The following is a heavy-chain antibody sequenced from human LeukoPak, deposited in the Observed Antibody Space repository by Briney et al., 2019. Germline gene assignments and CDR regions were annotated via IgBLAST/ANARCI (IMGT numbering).Heavy chain of an antibody. CDR3: ARGVAAIGTSTDC. D-gene: IGHD6-13*01. CDR2: IWYDGSNK. J-gene: IGHJ4*02. CDR1: GFTFSSYA. Sequence: GGSLRLSCAASGFTFSSYAMHWVRQAPGKGLEWGAVIWYDGSNKYYADSVKGRFTISRDNSKNTLYLQMNSLRAEDTAVYYCARGVAAIGTSTDCWGQGTLVTVSS. V-gene: IGHV3-33*01.